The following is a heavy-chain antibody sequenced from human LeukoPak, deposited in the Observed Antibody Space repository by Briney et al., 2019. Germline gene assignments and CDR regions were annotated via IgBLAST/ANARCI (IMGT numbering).Heavy chain of an antibody. CDR1: GFTFSSYA. V-gene: IGHV3-23*01. Sequence: GGSLRLSCAASGFTFSSYAMSWVRQAPGKGLEWVSAISGGGGSTYYADSVKGRFTISRDNSKNTLFLQMNSLRAEDTAIYYCAKDGSPFLSTYFDYWGQGTLVTVSS. D-gene: IGHD2/OR15-2a*01. J-gene: IGHJ4*02. CDR3: AKDGSPFLSTYFDY. CDR2: ISGGGGST.